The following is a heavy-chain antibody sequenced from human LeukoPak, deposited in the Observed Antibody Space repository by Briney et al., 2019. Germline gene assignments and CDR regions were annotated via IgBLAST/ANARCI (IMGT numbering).Heavy chain of an antibody. CDR3: ATGLYTTGNSKFNDY. Sequence: PGGSLRLSCAASGFTFDDYAMHWVRQAPGKGLEWVSGISWNSGSIGYADSVKGRFTISRALYLQMNSLRAEDTALYYCATGLYTTGNSKFNDYWGQGTLVTVSS. CDR1: GFTFDDYA. CDR2: ISWNSGSI. D-gene: IGHD1-1*01. J-gene: IGHJ4*02. V-gene: IGHV3-9*01.